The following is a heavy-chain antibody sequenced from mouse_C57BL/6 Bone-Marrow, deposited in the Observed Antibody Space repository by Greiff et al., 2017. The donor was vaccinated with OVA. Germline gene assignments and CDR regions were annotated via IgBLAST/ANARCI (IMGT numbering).Heavy chain of an antibody. J-gene: IGHJ1*03. CDR1: GFTFSSYG. CDR2: ISSGGSYT. CDR3: ARQYYYGSSFLYWYFDV. V-gene: IGHV5-6*01. D-gene: IGHD1-1*01. Sequence: EVQLQESGGDLVKPGGSLKLSCAASGFTFSSYGMSWVRQTPDKRLEWVATISSGGSYTYYPDSVKGRFTISRDNAKNTLYLKIRSLKSEDTAMYYCARQYYYGSSFLYWYFDVGGTGTTVTVSS.